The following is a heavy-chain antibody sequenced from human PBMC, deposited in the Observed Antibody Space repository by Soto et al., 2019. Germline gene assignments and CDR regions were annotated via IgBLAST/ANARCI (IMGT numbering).Heavy chain of an antibody. CDR1: GFTVSSNY. CDR2: IYSGGST. D-gene: IGHD3-22*01. V-gene: IGHV3-53*01. Sequence: GGSLRLSCAASGFTVSSNYMSWVRQAPGKGLEWVSVIYSGGSTYYADSVKGRFTISRDNSKNTLYLQMNSLRAEDTAVYYCARESRHYDSSGYYPDWGQGTLVTVSS. CDR3: ARESRHYDSSGYYPD. J-gene: IGHJ4*02.